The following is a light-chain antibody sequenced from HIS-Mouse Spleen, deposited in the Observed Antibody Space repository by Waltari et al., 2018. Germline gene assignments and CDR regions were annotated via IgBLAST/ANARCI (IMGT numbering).Light chain of an antibody. V-gene: IGKV1-33*01. Sequence: DIPMTQSPSSLSASVGDRVTITCQARQDISNYLNWYQQKPGKAPKLLIYDASNLETGVPSRFSGSGSGTDFTFTISSLQPEDIATYYCQQYDNLPYTFGQGTKLEIK. J-gene: IGKJ2*01. CDR1: QDISNY. CDR2: DAS. CDR3: QQYDNLPYT.